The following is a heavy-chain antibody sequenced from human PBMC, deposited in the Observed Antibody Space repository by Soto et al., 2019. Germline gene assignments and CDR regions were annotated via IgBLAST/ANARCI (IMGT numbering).Heavy chain of an antibody. Sequence: GASVKVSCKASGYTFATYAMHWVRQAPGQRLEWMGWINAGNGNTKYSQKFQGRVTITRDTSASTAYMELSSLRSEDTAVYYCARERGEGIAVAGAVWFDPWGQGTLVTVSS. D-gene: IGHD6-19*01. J-gene: IGHJ5*02. V-gene: IGHV1-3*01. CDR1: GYTFATYA. CDR3: ARERGEGIAVAGAVWFDP. CDR2: INAGNGNT.